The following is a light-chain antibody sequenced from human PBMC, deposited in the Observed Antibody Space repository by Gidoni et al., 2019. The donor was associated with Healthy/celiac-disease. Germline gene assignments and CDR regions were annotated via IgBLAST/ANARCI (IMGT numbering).Light chain of an antibody. CDR1: QSMSSY. Sequence: DIQMTQSPSSLSASVGDRVTITCRASQSMSSYLNWYQQKPGKAPKLLIFAASSLQSGVPSRFSGNGSGTDFTLTISSLQPEDFATYYCQQSYSTPITFXHXTRLEIK. CDR2: AAS. CDR3: QQSYSTPIT. V-gene: IGKV1-39*01. J-gene: IGKJ5*01.